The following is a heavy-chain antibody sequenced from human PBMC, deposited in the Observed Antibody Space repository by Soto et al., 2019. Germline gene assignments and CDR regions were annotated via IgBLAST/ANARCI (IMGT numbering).Heavy chain of an antibody. CDR1: GFTFSSYA. V-gene: IGHV3-30-3*01. J-gene: IGHJ5*02. CDR3: ASGPVDTAMAYGWFDP. Sequence: PGGSLRLSCAASGFTFSSYAMHWVRQAPGKGLKWVAVISYDGSNKYYADSVKGRFTISRDNAKNSLYLQMNSLRAEDTAVYYCASGPVDTAMAYGWFDPWGQGTLVTVSS. D-gene: IGHD5-18*01. CDR2: ISYDGSNK.